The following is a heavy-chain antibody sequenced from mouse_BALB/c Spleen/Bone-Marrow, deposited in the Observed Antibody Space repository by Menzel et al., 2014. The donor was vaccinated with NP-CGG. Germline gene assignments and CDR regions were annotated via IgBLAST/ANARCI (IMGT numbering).Heavy chain of an antibody. CDR1: GFNIKDTY. CDR3: ASYYYGSSGFAY. V-gene: IGHV14-3*02. Sequence: EVQLQQSGAELVKPGVSVKSSCTASGFNIKDTYMHWVKQRPEQGLEWIGRIDPANGNTKYDPKFQGKATITADTSSNTAYLQLSSLTSEDTAVYYCASYYYGSSGFAYWGQGTLVTVSA. CDR2: IDPANGNT. D-gene: IGHD1-1*01. J-gene: IGHJ3*01.